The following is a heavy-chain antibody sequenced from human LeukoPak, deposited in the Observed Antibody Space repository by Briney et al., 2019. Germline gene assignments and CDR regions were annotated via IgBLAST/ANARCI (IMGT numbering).Heavy chain of an antibody. J-gene: IGHJ4*02. CDR2: SNSDGSST. D-gene: IGHD4-17*01. CDR3: AKDWHTVTSFDY. V-gene: IGHV3-74*01. Sequence: GGSLRLSCAASGFTFNNYWIHCVRQAPGKGLVWVSRSNSDGSSTSYADSVKGRFTVSRDNAKNTLYLQMNSLRAEDTAVFYCAKDWHTVTSFDYWGQGTLVTVSS. CDR1: GFTFNNYW.